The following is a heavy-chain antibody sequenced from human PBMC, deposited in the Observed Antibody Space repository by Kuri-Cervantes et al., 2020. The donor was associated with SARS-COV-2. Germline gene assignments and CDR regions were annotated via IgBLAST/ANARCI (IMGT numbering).Heavy chain of an antibody. CDR3: ARTRIAAAGTIDY. J-gene: IGHJ4*02. D-gene: IGHD6-13*01. Sequence: ASVQVSCKASGYTFTSYDINWVRQATGQGLEWMGWMNPNSGNTGYAQKFQGRVTITRNTSISTAYMELSSLRSEDTAVYYCARTRIAAAGTIDYWGQGTLVTVSS. CDR2: MNPNSGNT. V-gene: IGHV1-8*03. CDR1: GYTFTSYD.